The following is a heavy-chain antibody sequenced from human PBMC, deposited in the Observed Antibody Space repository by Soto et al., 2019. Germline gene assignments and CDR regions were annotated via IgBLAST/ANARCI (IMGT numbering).Heavy chain of an antibody. Sequence: QIQLVESGGGVVQPGGSLRLSCSASGFSFGSFGMHWVRQAPGEGLEWVAFISRDGSNSFYGDSVKGRFTLSRDNSRNTVYLQMSNTRDEDTALNYCARGNLSFDFDSWGQGTLVIVSS. V-gene: IGHV3-30*03. J-gene: IGHJ4*02. CDR3: ARGNLSFDFDS. CDR1: GFSFGSFG. CDR2: ISRDGSNS.